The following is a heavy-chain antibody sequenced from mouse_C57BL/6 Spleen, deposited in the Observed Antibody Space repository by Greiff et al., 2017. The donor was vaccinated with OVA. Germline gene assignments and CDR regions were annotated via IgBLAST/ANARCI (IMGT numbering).Heavy chain of an antibody. J-gene: IGHJ1*03. D-gene: IGHD2-5*01. CDR1: GFSLTSYG. V-gene: IGHV2-2*01. CDR3: ARKDSKGGYGYFDV. Sequence: VQLQQSGPGLVQPSPSLSITCTVSGFSLTSYGVHWVRQSPGKGLEWLGVIWSGGGTAYNAAFIYSLGIRTENSTSHVFFKMNSLQADDTAIDYCARKDSKGGYGYFDVWGTGTTVTVSS. CDR2: IWSGGGT.